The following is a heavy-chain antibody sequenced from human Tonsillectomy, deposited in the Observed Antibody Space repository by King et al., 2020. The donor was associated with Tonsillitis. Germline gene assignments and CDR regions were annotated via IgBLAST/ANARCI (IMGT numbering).Heavy chain of an antibody. J-gene: IGHJ4*02. CDR3: ARDREFCGGDCYYFEY. D-gene: IGHD2-21*02. V-gene: IGHV3-21*01. CDR2: ISSSSSYI. CDR1: GFTFSSYS. Sequence: VQLVQSGGGLVKRGGSLRLSCAASGFTFSSYSMNWVRQAPGKGLEWVSSISSSSSYIYYADSVKGRFTISRDNAKNSLYLQMNSLRAEDTAVYYCARDREFCGGDCYYFEYWGQGTLVTVSS.